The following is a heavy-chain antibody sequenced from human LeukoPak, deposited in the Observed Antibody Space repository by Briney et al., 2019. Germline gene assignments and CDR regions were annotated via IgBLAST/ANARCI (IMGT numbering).Heavy chain of an antibody. Sequence: GGSLRLSCAASGFTFSSYAMSWVRQAPGKGLEWVSAISGSGGSTYYADSVKGRFTISRDNSKNTLYLQMNGLRAEDTAVYYCATSEGAITFGGVIVIPHFDYWGQGTLVTVSS. J-gene: IGHJ4*02. CDR2: ISGSGGST. V-gene: IGHV3-23*01. CDR3: ATSEGAITFGGVIVIPHFDY. CDR1: GFTFSSYA. D-gene: IGHD3-16*02.